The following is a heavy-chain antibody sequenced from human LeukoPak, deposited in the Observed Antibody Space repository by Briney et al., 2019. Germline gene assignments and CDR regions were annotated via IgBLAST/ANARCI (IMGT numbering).Heavy chain of an antibody. V-gene: IGHV1-69*01. CDR2: IIPIFGTA. Sequence: GSSVTVSCTASGGTFSSYAISWVRQAPGQGLEWMGGIIPIFGTANYAQKFQGRVTITADESTSTAYMELSSLRSEDTAVYYCARTEKPVYYYYGMDVWGQGTTVTVSS. CDR1: GGTFSSYA. J-gene: IGHJ6*02. CDR3: ARTEKPVYYYYGMDV.